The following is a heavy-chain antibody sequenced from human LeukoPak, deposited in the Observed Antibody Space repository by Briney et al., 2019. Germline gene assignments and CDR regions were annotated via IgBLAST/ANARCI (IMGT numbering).Heavy chain of an antibody. J-gene: IGHJ4*02. V-gene: IGHV3-13*01. D-gene: IGHD3-3*01. CDR2: IGTAGDT. CDR1: GFAFSAYD. CDR3: ARVDWSGTYYDY. Sequence: GGSLRLSCAASGFAFSAYDMHWVRRVTGKGLEWVSGIGTAGDTYYPDSVKGRFTISRANAKNSLDLQMSNLRVGDTAVYYCARVDWSGTYYDYWGQGTLVAVSS.